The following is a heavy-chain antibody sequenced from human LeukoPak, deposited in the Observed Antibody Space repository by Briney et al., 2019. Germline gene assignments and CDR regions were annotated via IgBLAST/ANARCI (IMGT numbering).Heavy chain of an antibody. D-gene: IGHD5-12*01. CDR3: ARYSGYEPFDY. CDR1: GGSISCSSYY. Sequence: SETLSLTCTVSGGSISCSSYYWGWIRQPPGKGLEWIGSIYYSGSTYYNPSLKSRVTISVDTSKNQFSLKLSSVTAADTAVYYCARYSGYEPFDYWGQGTLVTVSS. CDR2: IYYSGST. V-gene: IGHV4-39*07. J-gene: IGHJ4*02.